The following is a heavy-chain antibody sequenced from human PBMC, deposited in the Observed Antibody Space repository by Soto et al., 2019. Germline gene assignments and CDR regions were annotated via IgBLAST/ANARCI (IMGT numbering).Heavy chain of an antibody. CDR3: ARRYGGNFDY. Sequence: PSETLSLTCTVSGGSISSNSYYWGWIRQPPGKGLEWIGSIYYSGSTYYSSSLKSRVTISVDTSKNQFSLKLSSVTAADTAVYYCARRYGGNFDYWGQGTLVTVSS. D-gene: IGHD3-16*01. CDR1: GGSISSNSYY. CDR2: IYYSGST. J-gene: IGHJ4*02. V-gene: IGHV4-39*07.